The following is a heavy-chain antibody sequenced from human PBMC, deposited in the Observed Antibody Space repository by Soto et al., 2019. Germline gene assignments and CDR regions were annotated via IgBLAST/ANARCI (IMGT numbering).Heavy chain of an antibody. D-gene: IGHD2-15*01. J-gene: IGHJ4*02. CDR2: ISYGGTT. Sequence: QVQLQESGPGLVKPSQTLSLTCTVSGGSMNSGGYCWSWIRQHPGEGLEWIGCISYGGTTSYNPPLKSRVIISVDTSKNQFSLKLTSVTAADTAVYYCSRGILVWGQGTLITVSS. V-gene: IGHV4-31*03. CDR1: GGSMNSGGYC. CDR3: SRGILV.